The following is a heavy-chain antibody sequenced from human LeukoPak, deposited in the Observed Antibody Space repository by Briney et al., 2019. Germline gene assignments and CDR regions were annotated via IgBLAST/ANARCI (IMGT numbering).Heavy chain of an antibody. CDR1: GFTFGNYW. V-gene: IGHV3-7*01. D-gene: IGHD4-11*01. CDR3: ARLDYSRVYVY. J-gene: IGHJ4*02. CDR2: IHKDGSET. Sequence: GGSLRLSCAASGFTFGNYWMSWVRQAPGKGLEWVANIHKDGSETYFVDSVKGRFTMSRDNAENSLSLQMRSLKAEDTAIYYCARLDYSRVYVYWGQGTLVTVSS.